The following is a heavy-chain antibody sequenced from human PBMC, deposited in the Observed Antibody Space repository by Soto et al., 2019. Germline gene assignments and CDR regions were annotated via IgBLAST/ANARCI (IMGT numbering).Heavy chain of an antibody. CDR2: IIPFFGTP. J-gene: IGHJ5*02. D-gene: IGHD3-10*01. Sequence: QVQLVQSGAEVKKPGSSVTVSCKASGFTFSSYAISWVRQAPGQGLEWMGGIIPFFGTPNYAQRFQGRLTITADRSTSTTYMELSSLRPEDTALYYCARDTYYFPSRDYHWFDPWGQGTLVTVSS. V-gene: IGHV1-69*06. CDR1: GFTFSSYA. CDR3: ARDTYYFPSRDYHWFDP.